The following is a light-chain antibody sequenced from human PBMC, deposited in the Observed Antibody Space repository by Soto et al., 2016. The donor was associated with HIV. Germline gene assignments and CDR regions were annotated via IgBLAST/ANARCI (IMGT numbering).Light chain of an antibody. CDR1: KLGEKY. V-gene: IGLV3-1*01. CDR3: QAWDTNTVV. Sequence: SYELTQPPSVSVSPGQTASITCSGDKLGEKYACWYQQRPGQSPVLVIYQDSKRPSGIPERFPGSNSGNTATLTISGAQAMDEADYYCQAWDTNTVVFGEGTKVTV. CDR2: QDS. J-gene: IGLJ2*01.